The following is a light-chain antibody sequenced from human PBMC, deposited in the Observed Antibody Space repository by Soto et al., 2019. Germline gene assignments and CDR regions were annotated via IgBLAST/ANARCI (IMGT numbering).Light chain of an antibody. CDR1: SSDVGGYNY. J-gene: IGLJ1*01. CDR2: EVN. Sequence: QSVLTQPASVSGSPGQSITMSWTGTSSDVGGYNYVSWYQQHPGKAPKLMIYEVNNRPSGVSNRFSGSKSGNTASLTISGLQAEDEADYYCTSYTSSSTYVFGTGTKVTVL. CDR3: TSYTSSSTYV. V-gene: IGLV2-14*01.